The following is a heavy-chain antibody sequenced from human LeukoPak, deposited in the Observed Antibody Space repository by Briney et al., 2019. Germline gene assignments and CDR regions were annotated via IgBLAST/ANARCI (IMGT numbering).Heavy chain of an antibody. V-gene: IGHV3-48*03. Sequence: GGSLRLSCAASALTFSNYEMNWVRQAPGKGLEWVSYISSGGSVIYYADSVKGRFTISRDNAKNSLYLQMNSLRAEDTAVYYCARISGGYSYDYWGQGTLVTVSS. D-gene: IGHD5-18*01. CDR1: ALTFSNYE. CDR2: ISSGGSVI. CDR3: ARISGGYSYDY. J-gene: IGHJ4*02.